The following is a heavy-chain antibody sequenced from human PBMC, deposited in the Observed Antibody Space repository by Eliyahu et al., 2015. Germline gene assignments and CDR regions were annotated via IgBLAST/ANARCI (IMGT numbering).Heavy chain of an antibody. CDR2: ISLSSGTI. J-gene: IGHJ4*02. Sequence: EVQLVXSGGGSVEPGGSLRXSCAASGFSFGIFSMTWLRQAPGKGLEXISYISLSSGTIYYADSVKGRFTISRDNARNSLYLHMDSLRPDDTAVYYCARDLHYFDTWGQGTLVTVSS. V-gene: IGHV3-48*01. CDR1: GFSFGIFS. CDR3: ARDLHYFDT.